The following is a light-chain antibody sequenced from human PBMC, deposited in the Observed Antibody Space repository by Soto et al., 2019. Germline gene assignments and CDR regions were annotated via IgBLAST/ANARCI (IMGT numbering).Light chain of an antibody. V-gene: IGLV2-14*01. Sequence: QSVLTQPASVSGSPGQSITISCTGTSSDVGGYNYVSWYQQHPGKAAKLMIYEVSNRPSGVSTRFSGSNSGNPAPLTLAGLQAEDEADSYCSSYTSSSTLYVFGTGTKVTV. CDR3: SSYTSSSTLYV. CDR2: EVS. J-gene: IGLJ1*01. CDR1: SSDVGGYNY.